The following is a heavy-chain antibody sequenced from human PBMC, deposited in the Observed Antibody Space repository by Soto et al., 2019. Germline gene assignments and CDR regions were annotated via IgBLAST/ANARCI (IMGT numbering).Heavy chain of an antibody. CDR1: GLTFSDYE. J-gene: IGHJ5*02. CDR3: AREGGFDWFYT. CDR2: ISLSGTTI. V-gene: IGHV3-48*03. Sequence: LRLSCAASGLTFSDYEMNWVRQAPGKGLEWVSYISLSGTTIHYADSVKGRFTISRDNAKNSVYLQMNSLRVEDTAIYYCAREGGFDWFYTWGQGTLVTVSS.